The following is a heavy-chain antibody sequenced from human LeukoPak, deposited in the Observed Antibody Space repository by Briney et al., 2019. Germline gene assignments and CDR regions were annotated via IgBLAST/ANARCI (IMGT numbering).Heavy chain of an antibody. CDR3: AKLGGYYDNSASRYFDY. V-gene: IGHV3-23*01. CDR2: IGLRSGST. D-gene: IGHD3-22*01. CDR1: GFTFSSYW. Sequence: GSLRLSCAASGFTFSSYWMSWVRQAPGKGLEWVSAIGLRSGSTYYADSVKGRFTISRDNSKNTVYLQMNSLGADDTAVYYCAKLGGYYDNSASRYFDYWGQGTLVTVSS. J-gene: IGHJ4*02.